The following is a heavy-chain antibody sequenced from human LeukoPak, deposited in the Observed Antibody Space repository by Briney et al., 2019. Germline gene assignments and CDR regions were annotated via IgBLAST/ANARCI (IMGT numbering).Heavy chain of an antibody. D-gene: IGHD2-15*01. J-gene: IGHJ4*02. CDR2: ISGSGGST. CDR3: AKDRVVATYFDY. Sequence: GGSLRLSCAASGFTFSSYAMSWVRQAPGRGLEWVSAISGSGGSTYYADSVNGRVTISRDKSKSTLYLQMNSLRAEDTAVYYCAKDRVVATYFDYWGQGALVTVSS. V-gene: IGHV3-23*01. CDR1: GFTFSSYA.